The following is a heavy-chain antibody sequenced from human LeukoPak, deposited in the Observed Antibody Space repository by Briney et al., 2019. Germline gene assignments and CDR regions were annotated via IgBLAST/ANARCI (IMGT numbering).Heavy chain of an antibody. CDR2: TIPIFGTA. V-gene: IGHV1-69*05. CDR3: ARPKYCSSTSCQADAFDI. CDR1: GGTFSSYA. D-gene: IGHD2-2*01. J-gene: IGHJ3*02. Sequence: SVKVSCKASGGTFSSYAISWVRQAPGQGLEWMGGTIPIFGTANYAQKFQGRVTITTDESTSTAYMELSSLRSEDTAVYYCARPKYCSSTSCQADAFDIWGQGTMVTVSS.